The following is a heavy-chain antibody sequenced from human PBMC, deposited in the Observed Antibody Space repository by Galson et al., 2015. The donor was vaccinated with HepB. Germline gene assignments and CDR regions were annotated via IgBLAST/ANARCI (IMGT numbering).Heavy chain of an antibody. CDR2: TIPIFGTA. Sequence: SVKVSCKASGGTFSSYAISWVRQAPGQGLEWMGGTIPIFGTANYAQKFQGRVTMTRDTSTSTVYMELSSLRSEDTAVYYCARGARITMIVVVLDAFDIWGQGTMVTVSS. CDR1: GGTFSSYA. CDR3: ARGARITMIVVVLDAFDI. V-gene: IGHV1-69*05. J-gene: IGHJ3*02. D-gene: IGHD3-22*01.